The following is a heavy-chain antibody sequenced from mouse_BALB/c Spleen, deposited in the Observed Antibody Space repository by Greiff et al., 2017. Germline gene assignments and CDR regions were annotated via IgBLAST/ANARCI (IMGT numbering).Heavy chain of an antibody. V-gene: IGHV1S137*01. J-gene: IGHJ3*01. Sequence: VQLQQSGAELVRPGVSVKISCKGSGYTFTDYAMHWVKQSHAKSLEWIGVISTYYGDASYNQKFKGKATMTVDKSSSTAYMELARLTSEDSAIYYCAREGYGIYWFAYWGQGTLVTVSA. D-gene: IGHD2-1*01. CDR2: ISTYYGDA. CDR3: AREGYGIYWFAY. CDR1: GYTFTDYA.